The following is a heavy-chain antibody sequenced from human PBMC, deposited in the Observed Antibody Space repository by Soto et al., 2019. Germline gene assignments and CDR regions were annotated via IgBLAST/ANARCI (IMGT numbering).Heavy chain of an antibody. D-gene: IGHD2-15*01. CDR3: ARLPLGPYSYYFDY. CDR2: IYYSGST. Sequence: QVQLQESGPGLVKPSQTLSLTCTVSGGSISSGGYYWSWIRQHPGKGLGWIGYIYYSGSTYYNPSLKSRVTISVDTSKNQFSLKLSSVTAADTAVYYCARLPLGPYSYYFDYWGQGTLVTVSS. J-gene: IGHJ4*02. CDR1: GGSISSGGYY. V-gene: IGHV4-31*03.